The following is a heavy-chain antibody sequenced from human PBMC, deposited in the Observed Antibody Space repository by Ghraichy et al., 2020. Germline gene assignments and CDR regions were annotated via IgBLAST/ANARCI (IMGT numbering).Heavy chain of an antibody. V-gene: IGHV3-74*01. J-gene: IGHJ4*02. CDR1: GFSFTDYG. CDR2: LNIDGTTV. Sequence: GGSLRLSCAASGFSFTDYGMHWVRQTPGRGLEWVSHLNIDGTTVNYADSVKGRFTISRDNAKNTMYLQMISLTVEDTAVYYRVRSYKHGIRHFDYWGQGTLVTLSS. CDR3: VRSYKHGIRHFDY. D-gene: IGHD1-14*01.